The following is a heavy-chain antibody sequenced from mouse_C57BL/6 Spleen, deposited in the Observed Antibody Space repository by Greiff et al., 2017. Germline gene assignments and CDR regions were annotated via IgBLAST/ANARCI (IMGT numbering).Heavy chain of an antibody. CDR1: GYSITSGYY. D-gene: IGHD3-1*01. V-gene: IGHV3-6*01. J-gene: IGHJ4*01. CDR3: ARDRGAMDY. Sequence: VQLQQSGPGLVKPSQSLSLTCSVTGYSITSGYYWNWIRQFPGNKLEWMGYISYDGSNNYNPSLKNRISITRDTSTNQFFLKLNSVTTEDTATYYCARDRGAMDYWGQGTSVTVSS. CDR2: ISYDGSN.